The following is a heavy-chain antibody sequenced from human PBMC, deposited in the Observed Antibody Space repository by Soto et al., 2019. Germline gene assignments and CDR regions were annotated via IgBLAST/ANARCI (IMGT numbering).Heavy chain of an antibody. V-gene: IGHV3-30*18. Sequence: VGSLRLSCAASGFTFSSYGMHWVRQAPGKGLEWVAVISYDGSNKYYADSVKGRFTISRDNSKNTLYLQMNSLRAEDTAVYYCAKDLLRYFDWLFHYYYYYGMDVWGQGTTVTVSS. CDR1: GFTFSSYG. CDR2: ISYDGSNK. CDR3: AKDLLRYFDWLFHYYYYYGMDV. D-gene: IGHD3-9*01. J-gene: IGHJ6*02.